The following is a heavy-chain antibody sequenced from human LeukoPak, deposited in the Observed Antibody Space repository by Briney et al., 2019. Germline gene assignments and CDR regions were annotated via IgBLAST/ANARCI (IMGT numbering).Heavy chain of an antibody. CDR2: IIPILGIA. D-gene: IGHD6-13*01. CDR1: GGTFSSYA. CDR3: ARVTYTSSWYEDF. V-gene: IGHV1-69*04. J-gene: IGHJ4*02. Sequence: SVKVSCKASGGTFSSYAISWVRQAPGQGLEWMGRIIPILGIANYAQKFQGRVTITADKSTSTAYMELSSLRSEDTAVYYCARVTYTSSWYEDFWGQGTLVTVSS.